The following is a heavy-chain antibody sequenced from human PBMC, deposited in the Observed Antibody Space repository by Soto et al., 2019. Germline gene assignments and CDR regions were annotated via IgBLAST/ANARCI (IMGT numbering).Heavy chain of an antibody. CDR2: ISNGGSSN. V-gene: IGHV3-30-3*01. D-gene: IGHD3-10*01. Sequence: QVQLVESGGGVVQPGRSLRLSCAASRFTFSSYAMNWVRQAPGKGLEWVAVISNGGSSNYYADSVKGRFSISRDYSKTALYLKMSSMRTEDAVEYCWGRDHSGSSYFDYWGQGTLVTVSS. CDR1: RFTFSSYA. J-gene: IGHJ4*02. CDR3: GRDHSGSSYFDY.